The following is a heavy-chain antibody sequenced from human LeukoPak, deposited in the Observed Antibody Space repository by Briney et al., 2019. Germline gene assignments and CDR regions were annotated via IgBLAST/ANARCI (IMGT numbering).Heavy chain of an antibody. Sequence: ASVKVSCKASGYTFTGYYMHWVRQAPGQGLEWMGWINPNSGGTNYAQKFQGRVTMTRDTSISTAYMELSRLRSDDTAAYYCARDPGTYYDNPPPPWGQGTLVTVSS. CDR2: INPNSGGT. CDR1: GYTFTGYY. D-gene: IGHD3-9*01. J-gene: IGHJ5*02. V-gene: IGHV1-2*02. CDR3: ARDPGTYYDNPPPP.